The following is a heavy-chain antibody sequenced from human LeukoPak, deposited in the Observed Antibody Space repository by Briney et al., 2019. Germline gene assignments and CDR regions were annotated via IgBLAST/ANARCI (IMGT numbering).Heavy chain of an antibody. J-gene: IGHJ4*02. CDR3: ARVNTVTWDYFDY. Sequence: PGGSLRLSCAASGFTFNSYWMTWVRQAPGKGLEWVATIKQDGSEKYYVDSVKGRFTISRDNAKNSLYLQMNSLRAEDTAVYYCARVNTVTWDYFDYWGQGTLVTVSS. D-gene: IGHD4-17*01. CDR1: GFTFNSYW. V-gene: IGHV3-7*01. CDR2: IKQDGSEK.